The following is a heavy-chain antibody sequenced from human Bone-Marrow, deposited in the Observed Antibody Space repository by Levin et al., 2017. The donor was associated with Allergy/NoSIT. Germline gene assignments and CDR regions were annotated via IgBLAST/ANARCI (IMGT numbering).Heavy chain of an antibody. J-gene: IGHJ6*02. Sequence: GESLKISCAVSGFTVSSKYMNWVRQAPGKGLEWVSVVYSTGSTKYADSVKGRFTLSRDISKISLYLQMNSLRAEYMAVYYCASGFGSGSYASGYYYGMDVWGQGTTVTGSS. CDR1: GFTVSSKY. CDR2: VYSTGST. V-gene: IGHV3-53*01. D-gene: IGHD3-16*01. CDR3: ASGFGSGSYASGYYYGMDV.